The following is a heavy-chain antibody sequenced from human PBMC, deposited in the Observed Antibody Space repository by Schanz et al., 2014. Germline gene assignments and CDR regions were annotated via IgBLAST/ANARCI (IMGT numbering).Heavy chain of an antibody. CDR2: INPSGGGT. Sequence: QVHLVQSGAEVHKPGASLKISCKASGYTFTNFFLHWVRQAPGQGLEWMGIINPSGGGTSYALRFQDRVTVTRDTSRSTVYMELSSLRSEDTAVYYCARDGVDAAAGGNYWGQGTLVNVSS. CDR3: ARDGVDAAAGGNY. V-gene: IGHV1-46*03. J-gene: IGHJ4*02. D-gene: IGHD6-13*01. CDR1: GYTFTNFF.